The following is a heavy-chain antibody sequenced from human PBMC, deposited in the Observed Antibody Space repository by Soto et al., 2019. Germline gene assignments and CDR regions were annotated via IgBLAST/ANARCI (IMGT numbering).Heavy chain of an antibody. J-gene: IGHJ3*01. CDR1: GFTFSSYW. V-gene: IGHV3-7*05. Sequence: EERLVESGGGLVQPGGSLRLSCAASGFTFSSYWMTWVRQAPGKGLEWVANIKKDESKKSYLDSVRGRFTISRDNAKNSLYLQLDSLTAEDTALDYCARYVSPWSSSGYFDAFDLWGQGTMVTVSS. CDR2: IKKDESKK. CDR3: ARYVSPWSSSGYFDAFDL. D-gene: IGHD6-13*01.